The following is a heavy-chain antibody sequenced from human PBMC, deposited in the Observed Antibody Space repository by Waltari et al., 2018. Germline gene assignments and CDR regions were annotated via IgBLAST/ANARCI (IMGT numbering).Heavy chain of an antibody. CDR2: TYYRSKWYN. V-gene: IGHV6-1*01. CDR1: GDSVSSNSAA. J-gene: IGHJ4*02. D-gene: IGHD4-17*01. CDR3: AIQIYYGGNSPYDY. Sequence: QVQLQQSGPGLVKPSQTLSLTCAISGDSVSSNSAAWNWIRQSPSRGLEWLGRTYYRSKWYNDEAVSVKSRITINPDTSKNQFSLQLNSVTPEDTAVYYGAIQIYYGGNSPYDYWGQGTLVTVAS.